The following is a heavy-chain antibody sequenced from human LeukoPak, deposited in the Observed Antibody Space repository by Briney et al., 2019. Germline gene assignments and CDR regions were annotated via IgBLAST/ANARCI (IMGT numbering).Heavy chain of an antibody. CDR1: GSTFSSYA. J-gene: IGHJ4*02. D-gene: IGHD2-21*01. V-gene: IGHV3-23*01. Sequence: GGSLRLSCAASGSTFSSYAMSWVRQAPGKGLEWVSAISGSGGSTYYADSVKGRFTISRDNSKNTLYLQMNSLRAEDTAVYYCAKVWWEESTFDYWGQGTLVTVSS. CDR3: AKVWWEESTFDY. CDR2: ISGSGGST.